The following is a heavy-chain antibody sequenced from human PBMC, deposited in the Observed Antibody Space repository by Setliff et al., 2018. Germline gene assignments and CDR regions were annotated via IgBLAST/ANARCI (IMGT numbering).Heavy chain of an antibody. CDR3: TTDPSPTFGGVIGAAFDF. CDR1: GFTFSDHY. Sequence: GGSLRLSCAVSGFTFSDHYMDWVRQVPGKGLEWVGRSRDKGNSYTKEYAASVKGRFTISRDASKNSLFLQMNSLKTEDTAVYYCTTDPSPTFGGVIGAAFDFWGQGTMVTVSS. D-gene: IGHD3-16*01. J-gene: IGHJ3*01. V-gene: IGHV3-72*01. CDR2: SRDKGNSYTK.